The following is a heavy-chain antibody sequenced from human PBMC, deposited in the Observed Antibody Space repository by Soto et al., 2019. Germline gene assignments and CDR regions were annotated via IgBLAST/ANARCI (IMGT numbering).Heavy chain of an antibody. CDR1: GFAFSDSA. Sequence: EVQLVESGGGLVQPGGSLKLSCAASGFAFSDSAMHWVRQASGKGLEWIGRIRGKRGNDGTAYAASVKGRFTISRDDSKTTTYLPMNRLKIEDPAGYYCARRRDWTAVDPLDYWGQGTLVTVSS. J-gene: IGHJ4*02. V-gene: IGHV3-73*02. D-gene: IGHD5-18*01. CDR2: IRGKRGNDGT. CDR3: ARRRDWTAVDPLDY.